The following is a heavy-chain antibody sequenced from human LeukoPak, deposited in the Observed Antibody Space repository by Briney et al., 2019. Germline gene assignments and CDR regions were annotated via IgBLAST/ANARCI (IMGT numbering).Heavy chain of an antibody. CDR3: ARVGDHYHWNFDL. V-gene: IGHV3-53*01. D-gene: IGHD3-10*01. CDR1: GFTVGTKY. CDR2: LYSGGDT. J-gene: IGHJ2*01. Sequence: GGSLTLSCAASGFTVGTKYMNWVRQAPGKGLEWVSILYSGGDTYYTDSVKGRFTISRDNSRNTLSLQMNSLRVEDTAVYYCARVGDHYHWNFDLWGRGTLVTVSS.